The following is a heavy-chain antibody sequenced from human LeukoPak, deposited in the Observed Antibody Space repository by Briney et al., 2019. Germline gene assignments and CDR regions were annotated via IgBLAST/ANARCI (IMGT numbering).Heavy chain of an antibody. D-gene: IGHD6-13*01. J-gene: IGHJ2*01. CDR3: ARDPPFSSSWPHFDL. CDR2: IGSSSSYI. CDR1: GFTFKTYT. Sequence: GGSLRLSCAASGFTFKTYTMHWVRQAPGMGLEWVSSIGSSSSYIFYADSVKGRFTISRDNAKNSLYLQMNSLRAEDTAVYYCARDPPFSSSWPHFDLWGRGTLVTVSS. V-gene: IGHV3-21*01.